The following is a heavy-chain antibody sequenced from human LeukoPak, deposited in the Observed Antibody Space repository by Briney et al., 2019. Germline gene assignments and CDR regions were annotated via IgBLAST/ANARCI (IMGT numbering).Heavy chain of an antibody. V-gene: IGHV3-11*01. J-gene: IGHJ6*02. CDR1: GFTFSDYY. CDR3: ARGKAAAARPYYYYYGMDV. CDR2: ISSSSSTI. Sequence: GGSLRLSCAASGFTFSDYYMSWIRQAPGKGLEWVSYISSSSSTIYYVDSVKGRFTISRDNAKNSLYLQMNSLRAEDTAVYYCARGKAAAARPYYYYYGMDVWGQGTTVTVSS. D-gene: IGHD6-13*01.